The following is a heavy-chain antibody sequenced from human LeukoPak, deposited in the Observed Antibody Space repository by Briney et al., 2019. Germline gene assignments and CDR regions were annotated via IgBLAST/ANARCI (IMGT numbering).Heavy chain of an antibody. J-gene: IGHJ5*02. CDR3: ARVTIFGVVFDP. Sequence: PSETLSLTXTVSGGSICSGSYYWSWIRQPAGKGLEWIGRIYTSGSTNYNPSLKSRVTISVDTSQNQFSLKLTSVTAADTAVYYCARVTIFGVVFDPWGQGTLVTVSS. D-gene: IGHD3-3*01. V-gene: IGHV4-61*02. CDR1: GGSICSGSYY. CDR2: IYTSGST.